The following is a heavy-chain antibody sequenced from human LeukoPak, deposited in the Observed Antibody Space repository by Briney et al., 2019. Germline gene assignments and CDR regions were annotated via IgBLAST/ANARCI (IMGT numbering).Heavy chain of an antibody. CDR1: GFTFSSYC. CDR3: ARGDQQWLDRSLDY. J-gene: IGHJ4*02. CDR2: IKQDGSEK. Sequence: GGSLRLSCAASGFTFSSYCMTWVRQAPGKGLEWVANIKQDGSEKYYVDSVKGRFTISRDNAKNSLYLQMNSLRAEDTAVYYCARGDQQWLDRSLDYWGQGTLVTVSS. V-gene: IGHV3-7*01. D-gene: IGHD6-19*01.